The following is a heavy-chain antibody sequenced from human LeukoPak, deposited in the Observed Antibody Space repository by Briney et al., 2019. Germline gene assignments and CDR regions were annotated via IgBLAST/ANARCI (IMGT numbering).Heavy chain of an antibody. CDR2: IYPGDSDS. V-gene: IGHV5-51*01. CDR3: ARHEDETSGYSDY. Sequence: GESLKIFCKGSGYSFISYWIGWVRQMPGKGLEWVGIIYPGDSDSRYSPSFQGQVTFSADKSTSTAYLQWRGLKASDTAMYYCARHEDETSGYSDYWGQGTLVTVSS. CDR1: GYSFISYW. J-gene: IGHJ4*02. D-gene: IGHD3-22*01.